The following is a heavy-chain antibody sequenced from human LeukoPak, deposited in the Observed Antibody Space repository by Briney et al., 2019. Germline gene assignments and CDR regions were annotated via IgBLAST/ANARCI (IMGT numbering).Heavy chain of an antibody. D-gene: IGHD6-13*01. J-gene: IGHJ5*02. V-gene: IGHV4-34*01. Sequence: SETLSLTCAVYGGSFSGYYWSWIRQPPGKGLEWIGEINHSGSTNYNPSLKSRVTISVDTSKNQFSLKLSSVTAADTAVYYCAREGGAAAGSYNWFDPWGQGTLVTVSS. CDR2: INHSGST. CDR1: GGSFSGYY. CDR3: AREGGAAAGSYNWFDP.